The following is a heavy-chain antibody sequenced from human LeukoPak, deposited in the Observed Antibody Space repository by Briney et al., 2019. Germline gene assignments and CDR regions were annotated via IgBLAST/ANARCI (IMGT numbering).Heavy chain of an antibody. CDR1: GFTFSSYS. Sequence: GGSLRLSCAASGFTFSSYSMSWVRQAPGKGLEWVSSISSSSSYIYYADSVKGRFTISRDNAKNSLYLQMNSLRAEDTAVYYCARVRYYDFWSGYYTDAFDIWGQGTMVTVSS. D-gene: IGHD3-3*01. CDR3: ARVRYYDFWSGYYTDAFDI. J-gene: IGHJ3*02. V-gene: IGHV3-21*01. CDR2: ISSSSSYI.